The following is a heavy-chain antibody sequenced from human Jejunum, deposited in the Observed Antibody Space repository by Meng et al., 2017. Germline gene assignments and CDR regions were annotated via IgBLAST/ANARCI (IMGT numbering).Heavy chain of an antibody. D-gene: IGHD1-26*01. V-gene: IGHV3-23*04. CDR2: ISGSGITT. CDR1: GFTFSNYA. Sequence: VQLVESGGGVVQPGGSLRVSCAASGFTFSNYAMGWVRQAPGQGLEWVSGISGSGITTKYADSVKGRFTISRDNSKNTLYVQMKGLRAEDTAVYYCAKDRSGGLGPTEGPDYWGQGTLVTVSS. CDR3: AKDRSGGLGPTEGPDY. J-gene: IGHJ4*02.